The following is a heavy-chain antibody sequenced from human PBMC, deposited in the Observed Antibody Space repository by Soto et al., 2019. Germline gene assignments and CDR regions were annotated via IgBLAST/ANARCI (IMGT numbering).Heavy chain of an antibody. CDR2: IKSKSDGGTT. CDR3: TTVGSITTSGTPFDY. CDR1: GLIFSNTW. D-gene: IGHD3-10*01. J-gene: IGHJ4*02. Sequence: PGGSLRLSCAASGLIFSNTWMNWVRQAPGKGLEWVGRIKSKSDGGTTDYAAPVKDRFTISRDDLKTTLYLQMNSLKTEDTAVYYCTTVGSITTSGTPFDYWGQGTLVTVSS. V-gene: IGHV3-15*07.